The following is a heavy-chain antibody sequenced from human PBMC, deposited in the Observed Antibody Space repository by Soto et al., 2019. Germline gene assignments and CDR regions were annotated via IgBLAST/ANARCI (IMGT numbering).Heavy chain of an antibody. CDR1: RYIFTAYF. Sequence: QVQLVQSGAEVKKPGASVKVSCKAPRYIFTAYFMHWVRQAPGQGLEWMGWINPNNGATHYGLSFQGRVTMTSDTSISTAYMELSSLRSDDTAVYYCASHDPGARFDPWGQGTLFIVSS. CDR3: ASHDPGARFDP. V-gene: IGHV1-2*02. D-gene: IGHD1-1*01. J-gene: IGHJ5*02. CDR2: INPNNGAT.